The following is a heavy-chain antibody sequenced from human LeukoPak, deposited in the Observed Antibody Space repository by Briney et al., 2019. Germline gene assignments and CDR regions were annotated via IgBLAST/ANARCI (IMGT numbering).Heavy chain of an antibody. Sequence: PSETLSLTCTVSGGSISSYYWTWIRQPPGKGLEWIAYIYYSGSTNYNPSLKSRVTISVDKSKNQFSLKPRSVTAADTAVYYCARGEVALNWFDPWGQGTLVTVSS. CDR2: IYYSGST. CDR3: ARGEVALNWFDP. V-gene: IGHV4-59*01. CDR1: GGSISSYY. J-gene: IGHJ5*02. D-gene: IGHD2-15*01.